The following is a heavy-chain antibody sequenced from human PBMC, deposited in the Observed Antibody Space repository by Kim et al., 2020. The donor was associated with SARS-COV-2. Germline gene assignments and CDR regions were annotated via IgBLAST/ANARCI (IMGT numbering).Heavy chain of an antibody. J-gene: IGHJ4*02. CDR1: GGSFSGYY. Sequence: SETLSLTCAVYGGSFSGYYWSWIRQPPGKGLEWIGEINHSGSTNYNPSLKSRVTISVDTSKNQFSLKLSSVTAADTAVYYCARRRIFGVVMSRPFDYWGQGTLVTVSS. CDR3: ARRRIFGVVMSRPFDY. V-gene: IGHV4-34*01. CDR2: INHSGST. D-gene: IGHD3-3*01.